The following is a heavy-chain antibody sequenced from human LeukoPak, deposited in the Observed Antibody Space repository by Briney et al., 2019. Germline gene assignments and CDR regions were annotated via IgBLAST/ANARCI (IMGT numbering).Heavy chain of an antibody. D-gene: IGHD4-11*01. Sequence: GGSLRLSCAASVFTFSSYGMHWVRQAPGKGLEWVAVISYDGSNKYYADSVKGRFTISRDNSKNTLYLQMNSLRAEDTAVYYCAKGGIDYSNHDAFDIWGQGTMVTVSS. CDR2: ISYDGSNK. CDR1: VFTFSSYG. V-gene: IGHV3-30*18. CDR3: AKGGIDYSNHDAFDI. J-gene: IGHJ3*02.